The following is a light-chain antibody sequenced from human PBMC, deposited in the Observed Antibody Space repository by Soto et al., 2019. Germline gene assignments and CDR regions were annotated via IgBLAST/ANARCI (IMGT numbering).Light chain of an antibody. V-gene: IGKV1-5*03. CDR3: LQYNRYPYT. Sequence: DIQMTQSPSTLSASVGDRVTITCRASQSIGDWLAWYQLKPGKAPKLLIYKASSLQSGVSSRFSGSGSGTEFTLTISSLQPDEFATYYCLQYNRYPYTFGPGTKLEIK. CDR2: KAS. J-gene: IGKJ2*01. CDR1: QSIGDW.